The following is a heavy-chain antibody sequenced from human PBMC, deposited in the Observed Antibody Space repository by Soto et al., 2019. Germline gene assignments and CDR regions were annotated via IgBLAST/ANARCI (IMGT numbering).Heavy chain of an antibody. D-gene: IGHD6-13*01. V-gene: IGHV5-10-1*01. CDR2: IDPSDSYT. J-gene: IGHJ6*02. CDR1: GYRLTSYW. Sequence: GESLKLSCQGYGYRLTSYWIRWVRQLPGKGLEWMGRIDPSDSYTNYSPSFQGHVTISADKSISTAYLQWSSLKASDTAMYYCARPSRSYSGSYYYYGMDGWVQGTTVTVSS. CDR3: ARPSRSYSGSYYYYGMDG.